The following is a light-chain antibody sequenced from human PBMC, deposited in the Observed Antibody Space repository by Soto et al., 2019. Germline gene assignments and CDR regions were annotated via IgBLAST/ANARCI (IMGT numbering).Light chain of an antibody. CDR1: QSVSSN. CDR3: QQYDNWPLT. Sequence: EVVMTQSPATLSVSLGDRATLSCRASQSVSSNLAWYQQKPGQAPRLLIYGASTRATGIPARFSGSGSGTEFTLIISSLQSEDFAVYFCQQYDNWPLTFGGGTKVDIK. V-gene: IGKV3-15*01. J-gene: IGKJ4*01. CDR2: GAS.